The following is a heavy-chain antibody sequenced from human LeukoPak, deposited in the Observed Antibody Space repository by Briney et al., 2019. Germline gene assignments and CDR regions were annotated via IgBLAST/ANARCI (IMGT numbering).Heavy chain of an antibody. V-gene: IGHV3-11*06. CDR2: ISSSSSYI. CDR3: ARGRDGSQSPIDY. D-gene: IGHD5-24*01. CDR1: GFTFSDYY. J-gene: IGHJ4*02. Sequence: GGSLRLSCAASGFTFSDYYMSWIRQAPGKGLEWVSSISSSSSYIYYADSLRGRFTISRDNAENSLYLQMISLRAEDTAVYYCARGRDGSQSPIDYWGQGTLVTVSS.